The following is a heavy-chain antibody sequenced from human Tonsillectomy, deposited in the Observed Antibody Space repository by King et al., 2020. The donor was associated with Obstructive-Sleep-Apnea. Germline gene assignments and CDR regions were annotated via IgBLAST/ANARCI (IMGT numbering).Heavy chain of an antibody. V-gene: IGHV3-33*01. CDR3: ARDRSRLAAAGTWFDP. D-gene: IGHD6-13*01. J-gene: IGHJ5*02. CDR1: GFTFSSYG. CDR2: IWYDGSNK. Sequence: QLVQSGGGVVQPGRSLRLSCVAFGFTFSSYGMHWVRQAPGKGLEWVAIIWYDGSNKYYADSVKGRFTISRDNSKNMLYLQMNSLRAEDTAVYSCARDRSRLAAAGTWFDPWGQGTLVTVSS.